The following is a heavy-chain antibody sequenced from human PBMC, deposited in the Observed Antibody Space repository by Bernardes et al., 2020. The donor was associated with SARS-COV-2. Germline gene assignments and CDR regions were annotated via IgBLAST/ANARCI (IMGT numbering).Heavy chain of an antibody. Sequence: ETLSLTCAVYGGSFSGYYWNWIRQPPGKGLEWIGEITQSASTKYNPTLKSRVTISVDTAKNQFSLKMSSVTAADTAVYYCARGITGITRPFESWSQGTLVSVSS. CDR3: ARGITGITRPFES. CDR2: ITQSAST. D-gene: IGHD1-7*01. J-gene: IGHJ4*02. CDR1: GGSFSGYY. V-gene: IGHV4-34*01.